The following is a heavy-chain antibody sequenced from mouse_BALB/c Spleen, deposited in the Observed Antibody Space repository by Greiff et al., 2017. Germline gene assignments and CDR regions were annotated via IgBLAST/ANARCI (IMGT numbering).Heavy chain of an antibody. CDR3: ARYGNYGNYAMDY. CDR1: GFSLTGYG. J-gene: IGHJ4*01. V-gene: IGHV2-6-7*01. Sequence: VKLVESGPGLVAPSQSLSITCTVSGFSLTGYGVNWVRQPPGKGLEWLGMIWGDGSTDYNSALKSRLSISKDNSKSQVFLKMNSLQTDDTARYYCARYGNYGNYAMDYWGQGTSVTVSS. D-gene: IGHD2-1*01. CDR2: IWGDGST.